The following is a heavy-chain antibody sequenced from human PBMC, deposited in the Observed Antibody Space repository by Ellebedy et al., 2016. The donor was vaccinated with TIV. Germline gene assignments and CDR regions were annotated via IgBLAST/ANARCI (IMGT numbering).Heavy chain of an antibody. CDR1: GGSISNYY. Sequence: MPGGSLRLSCTVSGGSISNYYWNWIRQPAGKGLEWIGRIYTRGSTNFNPSLNSRVTMSVYTSKYQFSLRLSSVTASYTVLYYCATSTTWTAYDCWGQGTLVTVSS. CDR2: IYTRGST. J-gene: IGHJ4*02. V-gene: IGHV4-4*07. D-gene: IGHD6-13*01. CDR3: ATSTTWTAYDC.